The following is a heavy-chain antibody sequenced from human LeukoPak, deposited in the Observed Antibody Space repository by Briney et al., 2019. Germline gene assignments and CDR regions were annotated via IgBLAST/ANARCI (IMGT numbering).Heavy chain of an antibody. Sequence: ASVKVSCTVSGYTLTELSMHWVRQAPGKGLEWMGGFDPEDGETIYAQKFQGRVTMTEDTSTDTAYMELSSLRSEDTAVYYCATAATGGYDILTGYSSGAFDIWGQGTMVTVSS. V-gene: IGHV1-24*01. CDR3: ATAATGGYDILTGYSSGAFDI. J-gene: IGHJ3*02. CDR2: FDPEDGET. D-gene: IGHD3-9*01. CDR1: GYTLTELS.